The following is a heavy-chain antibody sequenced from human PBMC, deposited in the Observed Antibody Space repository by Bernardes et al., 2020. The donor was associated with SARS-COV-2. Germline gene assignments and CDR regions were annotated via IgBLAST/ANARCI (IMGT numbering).Heavy chain of an antibody. J-gene: IGHJ6*02. D-gene: IGHD3-9*01. V-gene: IGHV1-24*01. CDR2: FDPEDGDT. CDR3: ATDQRYYDILTGRTYYYGMNV. Sequence: ASVKVSCKVSGYTLTELSMHLVRQAPGKGLEWMGGFDPEDGDTIYAQKFQGRVTMTEDTSTDTAYMELSSLRSDDTAVYYCATDQRYYDILTGRTYYYGMNVWGQGTTVTVSS. CDR1: GYTLTELS.